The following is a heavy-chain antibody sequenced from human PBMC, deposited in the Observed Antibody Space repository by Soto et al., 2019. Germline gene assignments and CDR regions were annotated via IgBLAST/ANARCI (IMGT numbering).Heavy chain of an antibody. J-gene: IGHJ4*02. D-gene: IGHD5-18*01. Sequence: QVQLVESGGGVVQPGRSLRLSCAASGFTFSSYGMHWVRQAPGKGLEWVAVISYDGSNKYYADSVKGRFTISRDNSKNTLYLQMNSLRAEDTAGYYCAKVDTAREVLSYFDYWGQGTLVTVSS. V-gene: IGHV3-30*18. CDR1: GFTFSSYG. CDR3: AKVDTAREVLSYFDY. CDR2: ISYDGSNK.